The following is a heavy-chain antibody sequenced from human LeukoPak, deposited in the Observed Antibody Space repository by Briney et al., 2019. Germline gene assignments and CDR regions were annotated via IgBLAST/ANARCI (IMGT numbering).Heavy chain of an antibody. CDR2: INHSGST. V-gene: IGHV4-34*01. D-gene: IGHD6-13*01. CDR1: GGSFSGYY. CDR3: ARGPAAAGTGNWFDP. Sequence: SETLSLACAVYGGSFSGYYWSWIRQPPGKGLEWIGEINHSGSTNYNPSLKSRVTISVDTSKNQFSLKLSSVTAADTAVYYCARGPAAAGTGNWFDPWGQGTLVTVSS. J-gene: IGHJ5*02.